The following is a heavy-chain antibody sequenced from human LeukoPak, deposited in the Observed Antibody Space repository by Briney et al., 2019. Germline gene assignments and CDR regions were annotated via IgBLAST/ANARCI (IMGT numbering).Heavy chain of an antibody. CDR1: GFSLGAYA. Sequence: GGSLRLSCVASGFSLGAYAMHWVRQARGKGLEWVSHINADGGRTYYADAMKGRFTISRDNSKDSLYLQMTGLRAEDSAVYYCATWAFYHDLDVWGRGTTVTVSS. CDR3: ATWAFYHDLDV. J-gene: IGHJ6*02. D-gene: IGHD3-3*01. CDR2: INADGGRT. V-gene: IGHV3-43*02.